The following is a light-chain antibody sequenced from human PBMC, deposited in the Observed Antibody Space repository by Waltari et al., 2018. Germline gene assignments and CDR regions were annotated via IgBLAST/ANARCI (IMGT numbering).Light chain of an antibody. CDR3: QSYDSSDLWV. CDR1: SGNIASNS. J-gene: IGLJ3*02. CDR2: EDD. Sequence: NFMLTQPHSVSESPGKTVTISCTRSSGNIASNSVQWYQQRPGSSPTPVIFEDDQRPSGVPDRFSGSIDSSSNSASLTISGLKTEDEADYYCQSYDSSDLWVFGGGTRLTVL. V-gene: IGLV6-57*01.